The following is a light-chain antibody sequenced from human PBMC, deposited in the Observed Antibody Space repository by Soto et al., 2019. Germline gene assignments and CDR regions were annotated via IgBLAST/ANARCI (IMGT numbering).Light chain of an antibody. CDR2: HAS. V-gene: IGKV1-5*01. Sequence: DIQMTQSPSTLPVSVGDRVTLTCRASQSISNWLAWYQQKPGPAPRLLIYHASTMDSGIPSRFSGSGSGTEFTLTIHSLQPDDFATYYCQNYNRYSFGQGTKVDIK. J-gene: IGKJ1*01. CDR1: QSISNW. CDR3: QNYNRYS.